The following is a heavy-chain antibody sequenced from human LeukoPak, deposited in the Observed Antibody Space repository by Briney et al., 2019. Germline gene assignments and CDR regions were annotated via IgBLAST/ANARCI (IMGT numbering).Heavy chain of an antibody. J-gene: IGHJ4*02. D-gene: IGHD6-13*01. V-gene: IGHV3-74*01. CDR3: VKDRRAAADGGLDH. Sequence: GGSLRLSCAASGFTFSRYWMHWVRQAPGKGLVWVSRINSDGSSTSYADSVKGRFTISRDNAKNTLYLEMNSLRIEDTALYYCVKDRRAAADGGLDHWGQGTLVTVSS. CDR1: GFTFSRYW. CDR2: INSDGSST.